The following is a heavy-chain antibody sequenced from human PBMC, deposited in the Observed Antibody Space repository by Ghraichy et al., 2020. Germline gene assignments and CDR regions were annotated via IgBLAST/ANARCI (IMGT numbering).Heavy chain of an antibody. CDR2: INHSGST. D-gene: IGHD5-18*01. V-gene: IGHV4-34*01. CDR3: AGYLEVGGFDP. J-gene: IGHJ5*02. CDR1: GGSFSGYY. Sequence: SQTLSLTCAVYGGSFSGYYWSWIRQPPGKGLEWIGEINHSGSTNYNPSLKSRVTISVDTSKNQFSLKLSSVTAADTAVYYCAGYLEVGGFDPWGQGTLVTV.